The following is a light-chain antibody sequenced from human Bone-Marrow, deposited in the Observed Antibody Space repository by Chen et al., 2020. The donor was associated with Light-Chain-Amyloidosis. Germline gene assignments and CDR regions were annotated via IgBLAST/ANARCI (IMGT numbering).Light chain of an antibody. V-gene: IGLV3-25*03. CDR3: QSADSSGTYEVI. J-gene: IGLJ2*01. Sequence: SHELTQPPSVSVSPGQTARLTCSGDDLPTKYAYWYQQKPGQAPVLVVHRDTKRPSGISERFSGSSSGTTATLTISGVQAEDEADYHCQSADSSGTYEVIFGGGTKLTVL. CDR1: DLPTKY. CDR2: RDT.